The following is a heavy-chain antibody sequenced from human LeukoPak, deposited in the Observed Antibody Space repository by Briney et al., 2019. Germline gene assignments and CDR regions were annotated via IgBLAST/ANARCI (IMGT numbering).Heavy chain of an antibody. J-gene: IGHJ4*02. V-gene: IGHV3-33*01. CDR2: IWYDGSNR. CDR1: GFPFSSYG. Sequence: GGSLRLSCAASGFPFSSYGMHWVRQAPGKGREWVAVIWYDGSNRYYADSVKGRFTISRDNSKNTLYLEMNSLRAEDTAVYYCVGLGTNYYGLRWGQGTLVTVSS. D-gene: IGHD3-10*01. CDR3: VGLGTNYYGLR.